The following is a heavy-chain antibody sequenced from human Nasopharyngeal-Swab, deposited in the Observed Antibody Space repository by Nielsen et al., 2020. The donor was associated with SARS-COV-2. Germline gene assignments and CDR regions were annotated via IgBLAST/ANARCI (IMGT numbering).Heavy chain of an antibody. CDR1: GFTFSDYY. CDR2: ISSSGSTI. CDR3: AKDEAYYDILTGYYTPDY. J-gene: IGHJ4*02. Sequence: GGSLRLSCAASGFTFSDYYMSWIRQAPGKGLEWVSYISSSGSTIYYADSVKGRFTISRDNAKNSLYLQMNSLRAEDTAVYYCAKDEAYYDILTGYYTPDYWGQGTLVTVSS. V-gene: IGHV3-11*04. D-gene: IGHD3-9*01.